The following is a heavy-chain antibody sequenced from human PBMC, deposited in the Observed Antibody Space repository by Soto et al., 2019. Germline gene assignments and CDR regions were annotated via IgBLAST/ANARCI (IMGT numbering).Heavy chain of an antibody. CDR1: GFTFSSYW. CDR2: IKQDGSEK. Sequence: GGSLRLSCAASGFTFSSYWMSWVRQAPGKGLEWVANIKQDGSEKYYVDSVKGRFTISRDNAKNSLYLQMNSLRAEDTAVYYCARRAIIWSGYYPVYYFDYWGQGTLVTVSS. CDR3: ARRAIIWSGYYPVYYFDY. J-gene: IGHJ4*02. D-gene: IGHD3-3*01. V-gene: IGHV3-7*01.